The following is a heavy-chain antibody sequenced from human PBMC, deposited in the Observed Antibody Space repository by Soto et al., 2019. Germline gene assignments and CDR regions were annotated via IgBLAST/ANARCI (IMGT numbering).Heavy chain of an antibody. CDR1: GDSISTFY. Sequence: RSLTCTVSGDSISTFYWSWIRQPPGKGLEWIGYIYYTGSTNYNPSLKSRVTMSVDTSKKQFSLKLTSVNAADTAVYYCARQRGNYFDYWGQGSLVTVSS. CDR2: IYYTGST. V-gene: IGHV4-59*01. D-gene: IGHD3-10*01. J-gene: IGHJ4*02. CDR3: ARQRGNYFDY.